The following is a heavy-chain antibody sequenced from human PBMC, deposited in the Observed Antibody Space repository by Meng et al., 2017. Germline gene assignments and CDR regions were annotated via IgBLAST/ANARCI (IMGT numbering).Heavy chain of an antibody. V-gene: IGHV4-39*01. D-gene: IGHD2-15*01. CDR3: ARLGSCYSCRWFDP. CDR2: IFYSGST. Sequence: QLQLQESGPGLVKPSETLSLTCTASGDSISSHSYYWGWIRQPPGKALEWIGSIFYSGSTSYNPSLKSRVPISVDTSKNQFSLKVTSVTAADTAVYYCARLGSCYSCRWFDPWGQGTLVTVSS. J-gene: IGHJ5*02. CDR1: GDSISSHSYY.